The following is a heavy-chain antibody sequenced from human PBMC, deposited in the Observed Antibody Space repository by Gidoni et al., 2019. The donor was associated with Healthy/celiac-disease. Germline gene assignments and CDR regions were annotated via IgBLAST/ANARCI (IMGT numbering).Heavy chain of an antibody. CDR1: GFSLSTSGVG. Sequence: QITLKESGPTLVKPTQTLTLTCTFSGFSLSTSGVGVGWIRQPPGKALEWLALIYWNDDKRYSPSLKSRLTITKDTSKNQVVLTMTNMDPVDTATYYCAHSWGVWGSYRSPYWFDPWGQGTLVTVSS. J-gene: IGHJ5*02. V-gene: IGHV2-5*01. D-gene: IGHD3-16*02. CDR2: IYWNDDK. CDR3: AHSWGVWGSYRSPYWFDP.